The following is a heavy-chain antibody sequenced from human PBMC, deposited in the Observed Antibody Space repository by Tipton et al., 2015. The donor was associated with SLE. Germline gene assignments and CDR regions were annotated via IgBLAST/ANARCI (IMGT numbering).Heavy chain of an antibody. CDR1: GFTFSSYW. J-gene: IGHJ3*02. CDR2: IKQDGSEK. CDR3: AREVVWRLGYCSSTSCYRDAFDI. V-gene: IGHV3-7*03. Sequence: SLRLSCAASGFTFSSYWMSWVRQAPGKGLEWVANIKQDGSEKYYVDSVKGRFTISRDNAKNSLYLQMNSLRAEDTAVYYCAREVVWRLGYCSSTSCYRDAFDIWGQGTMVTVSS. D-gene: IGHD2-2*01.